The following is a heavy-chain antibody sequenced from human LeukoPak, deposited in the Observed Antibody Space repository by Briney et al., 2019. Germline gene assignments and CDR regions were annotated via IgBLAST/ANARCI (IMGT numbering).Heavy chain of an antibody. D-gene: IGHD5-18*01. J-gene: IGHJ4*02. V-gene: IGHV3-23*01. CDR3: ARVTAMVLNYFDY. CDR2: IIGSGGSI. Sequence: GGSLRLSCAASGFTFSRYGMSWVRQAPGKGLEWVSVIIGSGGSIYYADSVKGRFTSSRDNSKNTLYLQMNSLRAEDTAVYYCARVTAMVLNYFDYWGQGTLVTVSS. CDR1: GFTFSRYG.